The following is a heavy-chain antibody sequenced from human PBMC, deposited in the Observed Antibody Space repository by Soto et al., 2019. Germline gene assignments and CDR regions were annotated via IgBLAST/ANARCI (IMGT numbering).Heavy chain of an antibody. CDR3: ARVESSYSYGFDY. CDR1: GGTFSSYA. J-gene: IGHJ4*02. Sequence: ASVKVSCKASGGTFSSYAISWVRQAPGQGLEWMGGIIPIFGTANYAQKFQGRVTITADESTSTAYMELSSLRSEDTAVYYCARVESSYSYGFDYWGQGTLVTVSS. D-gene: IGHD5-18*01. CDR2: IIPIFGTA. V-gene: IGHV1-69*13.